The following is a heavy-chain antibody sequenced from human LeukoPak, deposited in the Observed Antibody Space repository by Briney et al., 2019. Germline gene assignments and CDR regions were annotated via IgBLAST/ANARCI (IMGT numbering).Heavy chain of an antibody. CDR3: ARWSCGGDCYPPHYYYGMDV. CDR1: GFTFSSYA. J-gene: IGHJ6*02. CDR2: ISSSSSTI. V-gene: IGHV3-48*02. D-gene: IGHD2-21*02. Sequence: GGSLRLSYAASGFTFSSYAMNWVRQAPGKGLEWVSYISSSSSTIYYADSVKGRFTISRDNAKNSLYLQMNSLRDEDTAVYYCARWSCGGDCYPPHYYYGMDVWGQGTTVTVSS.